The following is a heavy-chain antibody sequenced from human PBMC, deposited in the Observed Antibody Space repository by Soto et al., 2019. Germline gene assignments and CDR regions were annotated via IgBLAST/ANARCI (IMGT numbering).Heavy chain of an antibody. D-gene: IGHD3-3*01. V-gene: IGHV3-30*18. CDR3: AKDTHPYYGDYYYYGMDV. J-gene: IGHJ6*02. CDR2: ISYDGSNK. Sequence: GGSLRLSCAASGFTFSSYGMHWVRQAPGKGLEWVAVISYDGSNKYYADSVKGRFTISRDNSNNTLYLQMNSLRAEDTAVYYCAKDTHPYYGDYYYYGMDVWGQGTTVTVSS. CDR1: GFTFSSYG.